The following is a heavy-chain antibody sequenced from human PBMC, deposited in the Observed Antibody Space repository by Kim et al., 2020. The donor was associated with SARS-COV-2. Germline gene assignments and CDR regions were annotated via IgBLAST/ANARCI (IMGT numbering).Heavy chain of an antibody. CDR1: GDSIISSSHS. CDR3: ARLSLWGSKRYAGWGHYFDS. D-gene: IGHD3-16*01. Sequence: SETLSLTCTVSGDSIISSSHSWDWIRQPPGKGLEWIGSFYYSGTTYYSPSLKSRVTISVDTSNSQFSLRLNSVTAADTARYYCARLSLWGSKRYAGWGHYFDSWGQGRLVTVSS. V-gene: IGHV4-39*01. J-gene: IGHJ4*02. CDR2: FYYSGTT.